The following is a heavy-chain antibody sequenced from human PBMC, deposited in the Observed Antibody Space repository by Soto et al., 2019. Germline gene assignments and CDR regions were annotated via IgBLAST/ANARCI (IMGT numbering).Heavy chain of an antibody. D-gene: IGHD3-9*01. CDR1: GFSLSNARMG. V-gene: IGHV2-26*01. J-gene: IGHJ4*02. CDR3: ARRHDILTGYSQFDY. Sequence: QVTLKESGPVLVKPTETLTLTCTVSGFSLSNARMGVSWIRQPPGKALEWLAHIFSNDEKSYSTSLKSRLTIXXDXSKXQVVLTMTNMDPVDTATYYCARRHDILTGYSQFDYWGQGTLVTVSS. CDR2: IFSNDEK.